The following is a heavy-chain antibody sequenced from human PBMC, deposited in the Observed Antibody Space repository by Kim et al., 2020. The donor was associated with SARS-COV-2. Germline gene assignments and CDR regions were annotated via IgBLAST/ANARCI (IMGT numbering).Heavy chain of an antibody. J-gene: IGHJ3*02. Sequence: SRVTISVDTSKNQFSLKLSSVTAADTAVYYCASAAYYYDSSGYYDDAFDIWGQGTMVTVSS. D-gene: IGHD3-22*01. V-gene: IGHV4-30-2*05. CDR3: ASAAYYYDSSGYYDDAFDI.